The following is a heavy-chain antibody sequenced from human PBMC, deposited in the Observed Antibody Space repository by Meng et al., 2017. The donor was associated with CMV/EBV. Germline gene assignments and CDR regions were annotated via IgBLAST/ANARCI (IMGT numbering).Heavy chain of an antibody. CDR1: GFTFSSYG. J-gene: IGHJ6*02. D-gene: IGHD1-7*01. Sequence: GGSLRLSCAASGFTFSSYGMHWVRQAPGKGLEWVAFIRYDGSNKYYADSVKDRFTISRDNSKNTLYLQMNSLRAEDTAVYYCALGGAGTNIYYYGMDVWGQGTTVTVSS. CDR2: IRYDGSNK. V-gene: IGHV3-30*02. CDR3: ALGGAGTNIYYYGMDV.